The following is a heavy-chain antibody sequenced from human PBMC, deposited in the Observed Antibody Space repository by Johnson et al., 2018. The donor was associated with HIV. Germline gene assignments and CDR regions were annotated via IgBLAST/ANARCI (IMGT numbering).Heavy chain of an antibody. J-gene: IGHJ3*02. CDR2: ISGNSATI. CDR3: VKDRLLGEYPSYAFDI. Sequence: VQLVESGGDLVQPGRSLRLSCAASGFRFDEYAMHWVRQAPGKGLEWVSGISGNSATIGYADSLEGRLPISRDHAKNSLYLQMNSLRAEDTALYYCVKDRLLGEYPSYAFDIWGQGTMVTVSS. D-gene: IGHD3-16*01. V-gene: IGHV3-9*01. CDR1: GFRFDEYA.